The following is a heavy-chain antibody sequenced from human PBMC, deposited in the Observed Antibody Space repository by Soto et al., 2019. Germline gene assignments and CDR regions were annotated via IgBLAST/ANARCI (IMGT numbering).Heavy chain of an antibody. J-gene: IGHJ6*02. Sequence: PSETLSLTCTVSGGSISSYYWSWVRQPPGKGLEWIGYIYYSGSTNYNPSLKSRVTISVDTSKNQFSLKLSSVTAADTAVYYCARESNGDEDYYGMDVWGQGTTVTVSS. CDR1: GGSISSYY. D-gene: IGHD4-17*01. V-gene: IGHV4-59*01. CDR3: ARESNGDEDYYGMDV. CDR2: IYYSGST.